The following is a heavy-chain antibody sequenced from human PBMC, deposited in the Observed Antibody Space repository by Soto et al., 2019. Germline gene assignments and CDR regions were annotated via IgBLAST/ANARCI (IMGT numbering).Heavy chain of an antibody. CDR3: ARYYYDSSGLGGFDP. CDR1: GGSISSYY. D-gene: IGHD3-22*01. Sequence: PSETLSLTCTVSGGSISSYYWSWIRQPAGKGLEWIGEINHSGSTNYNPSPKSRVTISVDTSKNQFSLKLSSVTAADTAVYYCARYYYDSSGLGGFDPWGQGTLVTVSS. J-gene: IGHJ5*02. V-gene: IGHV4-34*01. CDR2: INHSGST.